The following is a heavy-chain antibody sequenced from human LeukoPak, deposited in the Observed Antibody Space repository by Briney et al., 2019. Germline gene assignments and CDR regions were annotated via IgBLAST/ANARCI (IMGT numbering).Heavy chain of an antibody. J-gene: IGHJ4*02. CDR1: GGSISNYY. Sequence: SETLSLTCTVSGGSISNYYWSWIRQPAGKGLEWIGRISNRGSTNYNPSLKSRVTISVDTSKNQFSLKLSSVTAADTAVYYCARHGRRTMVRGVIGYFDYWGQGTLVTVSS. V-gene: IGHV4-4*07. D-gene: IGHD3-10*01. CDR2: ISNRGST. CDR3: ARHGRRTMVRGVIGYFDY.